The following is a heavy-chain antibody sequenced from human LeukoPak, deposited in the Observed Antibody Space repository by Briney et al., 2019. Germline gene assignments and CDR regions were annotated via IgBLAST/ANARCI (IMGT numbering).Heavy chain of an antibody. J-gene: IGHJ6*02. CDR1: GYTFTGYY. CDR2: INPNSGGT. V-gene: IGHV1-2*04. D-gene: IGHD6-13*01. CDR3: ARGEIAAAGTGYYGMDV. Sequence: ASVKVSCKASGYTFTGYYMHWVRQAPGQGLEWMGWINPNSGGTNYAQKFQGWVTMTRDTSISTAYMELSRLRSDDTAVYYCARGEIAAAGTGYYGMDVWGQGTTVTVSS.